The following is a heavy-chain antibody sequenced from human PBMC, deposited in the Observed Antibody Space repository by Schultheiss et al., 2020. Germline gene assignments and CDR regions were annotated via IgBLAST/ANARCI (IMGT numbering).Heavy chain of an antibody. CDR3: TRTRRDGYNYHTGDDAFDI. D-gene: IGHD5-24*01. J-gene: IGHJ3*02. Sequence: SCAAFGFTFSSYAMSWVRQAPGKGLEWVSVISGSGGSTNYADSVKGRSTISRDNSKNTLYLQMNSLRAEDTAVYYCTRTRRDGYNYHTGDDAFDIWGQGTMVTVSS. V-gene: IGHV3-23*01. CDR1: GFTFSSYA. CDR2: ISGSGGST.